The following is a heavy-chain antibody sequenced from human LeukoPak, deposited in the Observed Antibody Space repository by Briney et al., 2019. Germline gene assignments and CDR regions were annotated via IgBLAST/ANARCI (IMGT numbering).Heavy chain of an antibody. CDR3: ARGSSGAFDY. CDR1: GDSVSGNIVA. J-gene: IGHJ4*02. Sequence: QTLSLTCDISGDSVSGNIVAWNWIRQSPSRGLEWLGRTNYRSKWYNDYAVSVRGRITINPDTSKNRFSLQLDSVTPEDTAVYYCARGSSGAFDYWGQGTLVTVSS. CDR2: TNYRSKWYN. V-gene: IGHV6-1*01. D-gene: IGHD6-19*01.